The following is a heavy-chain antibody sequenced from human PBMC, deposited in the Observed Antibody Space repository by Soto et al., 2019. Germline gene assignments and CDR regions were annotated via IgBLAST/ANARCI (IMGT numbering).Heavy chain of an antibody. Sequence: QVQLVQSGAEVKKPGASVKVSCKASGYTFTSYAMHWVRQAPGQRLEWMGWINAGNGNTEYSQKFQGRVTITRDTSASTAYMELSSLRYEDTAVYYCARVGLPTKDYYYYGMDVWGQGTTVTVSS. CDR1: GYTFTSYA. J-gene: IGHJ6*02. V-gene: IGHV1-3*01. CDR2: INAGNGNT. CDR3: ARVGLPTKDYYYYGMDV. D-gene: IGHD2-15*01.